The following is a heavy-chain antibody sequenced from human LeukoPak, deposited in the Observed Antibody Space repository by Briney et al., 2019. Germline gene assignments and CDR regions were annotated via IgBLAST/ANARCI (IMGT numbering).Heavy chain of an antibody. Sequence: PSETLSLTCTVPGGPISNYYWSWIRQPPGKGLEWIGYIYYSGSTNYNPSLKSRVTISVDTSKNQFSLKLSSVTAADTAVYYCARELGGHDAFDIWGQGTMVTVSS. D-gene: IGHD2-15*01. V-gene: IGHV4-59*01. CDR2: IYYSGST. J-gene: IGHJ3*02. CDR3: ARELGGHDAFDI. CDR1: GGPISNYY.